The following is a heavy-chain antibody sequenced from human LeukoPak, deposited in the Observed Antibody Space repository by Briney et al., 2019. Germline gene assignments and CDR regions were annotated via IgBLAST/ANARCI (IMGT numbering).Heavy chain of an antibody. CDR2: IYYSGST. CDR1: GGSISSYY. D-gene: IGHD3-9*01. Sequence: SETLSLTCTVSGGSISSYYWSWIRQPPGKGLEWIGYIYYSGSTNYNPSLKSRVTISVDTSKNQFSLKLSSVTAADMAVYYCARSVLRYFDLAGYWGQGTLVTVSS. CDR3: ARSVLRYFDLAGY. J-gene: IGHJ4*02. V-gene: IGHV4-59*08.